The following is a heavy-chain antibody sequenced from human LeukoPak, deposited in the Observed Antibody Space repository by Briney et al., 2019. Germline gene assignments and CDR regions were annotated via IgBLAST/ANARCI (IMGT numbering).Heavy chain of an antibody. CDR3: ARVKEDYDSSGYYYFDY. D-gene: IGHD3-22*01. CDR1: GGSISNNAYY. V-gene: IGHV4-31*03. CDR2: IYYSGST. Sequence: SETLSLTCTVSGGSISNNAYYWGWIRQPPGKGLEWIGYIYYSGSTYYNPSLKSRVTISVDTSKNQFSLKLSSVTAADTAVYYCARVKEDYDSSGYYYFDYWGQGTLVTVSS. J-gene: IGHJ4*02.